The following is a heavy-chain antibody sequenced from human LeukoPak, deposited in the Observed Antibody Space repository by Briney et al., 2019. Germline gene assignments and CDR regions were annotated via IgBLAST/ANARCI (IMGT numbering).Heavy chain of an antibody. J-gene: IGHJ6*03. D-gene: IGHD3-3*01. CDR3: ARWGRRDWYDFWSGYYSAYYYYYMDV. CDR2: MNPNSGNT. CDR1: GYTFTSYD. Sequence: ASVKVSCKASGYTFTSYDINWVRQATGQGLGWMGWMNPNSGNTGYAQKFQGRVTMTRNTSISTAYMELSSLRSEDTAVYYCARWGRRDWYDFWSGYYSAYYYYYMDVWGKGTTVTVSS. V-gene: IGHV1-8*01.